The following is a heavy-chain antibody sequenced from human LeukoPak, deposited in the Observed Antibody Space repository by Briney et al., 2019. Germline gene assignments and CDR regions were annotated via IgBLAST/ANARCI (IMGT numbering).Heavy chain of an antibody. CDR2: IKQDGGGK. Sequence: GGSLRLSCAASGFTFTTHWMSWVRQAPGKGLEWVANIKQDGGGKYYLNSVKGRFTISRDNAKNSLYLQMNSLRAEDTAVYYCARGTHYYDSSGYYYDPGAFDIWGQGTMVTVSS. CDR1: GFTFTTHW. CDR3: ARGTHYYDSSGYYYDPGAFDI. V-gene: IGHV3-7*01. D-gene: IGHD3-22*01. J-gene: IGHJ3*02.